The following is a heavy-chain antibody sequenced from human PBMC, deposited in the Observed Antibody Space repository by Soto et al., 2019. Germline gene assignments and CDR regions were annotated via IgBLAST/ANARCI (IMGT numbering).Heavy chain of an antibody. D-gene: IGHD3-10*01. V-gene: IGHV6-1*01. CDR2: TYYRSKWFH. CDR3: ARGNALDD. Sequence: QGQLQQSGPGLVKPSQTLSLTCAISGDSVSSDITSWNWIRQSPSRGLEWLGRTYYRSKWFHDYAASVRSRITINPDTFKNQFTLELNSMTPEDTAVYYCARGNALDDWSQGDVVTVSS. J-gene: IGHJ3*01. CDR1: GDSVSSDITS.